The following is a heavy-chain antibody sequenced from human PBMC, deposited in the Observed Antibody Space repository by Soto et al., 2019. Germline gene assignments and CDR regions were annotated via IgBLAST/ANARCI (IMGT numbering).Heavy chain of an antibody. D-gene: IGHD3-10*01. V-gene: IGHV1-18*01. CDR1: GYTFTSYG. Sequence: ASVKVSCKASGYTFTSYGISWVRQAPGQGLEWMGWISAYNGNTNYAQKLQGRVTMTTDTSTSTAYMELRSLRSDDTAVYYCARDRTYYYGSGSYWHYYGMDVWGQGTTVTVSS. CDR3: ARDRTYYYGSGSYWHYYGMDV. CDR2: ISAYNGNT. J-gene: IGHJ6*02.